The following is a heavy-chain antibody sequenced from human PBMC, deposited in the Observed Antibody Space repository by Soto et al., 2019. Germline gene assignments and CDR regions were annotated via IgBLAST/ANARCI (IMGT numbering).Heavy chain of an antibody. J-gene: IGHJ4*02. CDR1: GFTFSDYY. D-gene: IGHD2-15*01. CDR3: ARRALLPYCSGGSCYSWYFDY. Sequence: GGSLRLSCAASGFTFSDYYMSWIRQAPGKGLEWVSYISSSGSTIYYADSVKGRFTISRDNAKNSLYLQMNSLRAEDTAVYYCARRALLPYCSGGSCYSWYFDYWGQGTLVTVSS. V-gene: IGHV3-11*01. CDR2: ISSSGSTI.